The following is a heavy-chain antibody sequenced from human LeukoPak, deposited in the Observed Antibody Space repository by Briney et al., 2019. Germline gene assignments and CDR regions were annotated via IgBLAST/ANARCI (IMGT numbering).Heavy chain of an antibody. Sequence: AASVKVSCKASGGTFSSYAISWVRQGPGQGLEWMGGIIPIFGTANYAQKFQGRVTITTDESTSTAYMELSSLRSEDTAVYYCARGYYDSSGYLRRWFDPWGQGTLVTVSS. CDR2: IIPIFGTA. CDR3: ARGYYDSSGYLRRWFDP. V-gene: IGHV1-69*05. CDR1: GGTFSSYA. D-gene: IGHD3-22*01. J-gene: IGHJ5*02.